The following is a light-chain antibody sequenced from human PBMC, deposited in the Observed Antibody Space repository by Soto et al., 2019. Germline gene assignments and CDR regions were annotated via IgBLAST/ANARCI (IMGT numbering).Light chain of an antibody. CDR2: DAS. J-gene: IGKJ2*01. V-gene: IGKV1-5*01. CDR3: HQYHLYNT. Sequence: DIQMTQSPSTLSASVGDSATFTCRASQSVGTWLAWYQQKPGHAPKLLLYDASRLESGVPSRVSGSGSGTAFTLTISSLQPDDSATYDCHQYHLYNTFGQGTKLEIK. CDR1: QSVGTW.